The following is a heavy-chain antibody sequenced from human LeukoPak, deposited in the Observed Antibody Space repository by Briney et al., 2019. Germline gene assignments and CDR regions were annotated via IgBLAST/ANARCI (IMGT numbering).Heavy chain of an antibody. D-gene: IGHD5-24*01. Sequence: PGGSLRLSCVASGFTFSSNVLNWVRQAPGKGLEWVSVSGTYGRTQYADSVKGRFIISRDSSKNTLYLQINSLRVEDTAVYYCARGMDGYGPDAFDIWGQGTMVTVSS. CDR3: ARGMDGYGPDAFDI. CDR2: SGTYGRT. J-gene: IGHJ3*02. CDR1: GFTFSSNV. V-gene: IGHV3-23*01.